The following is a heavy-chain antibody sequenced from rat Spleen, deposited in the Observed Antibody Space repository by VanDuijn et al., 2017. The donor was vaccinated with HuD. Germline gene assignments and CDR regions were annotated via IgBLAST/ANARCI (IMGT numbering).Heavy chain of an antibody. V-gene: IGHV5-27*01. CDR2: ISTGGGST. J-gene: IGHJ2*01. Sequence: EVQLVESGGGLVQPGRSLKLSCAASGFTFTNYDMAWVRQAPTKGLEWIASISTGGGSTDYRDSVKGRFTISRDNTKSTLYLQMDSLRSEDTATYYCTTVLPGTAYFDYWGQGVMVTVSS. CDR3: TTVLPGTAYFDY. D-gene: IGHD1-4*01. CDR1: GFTFTNYD.